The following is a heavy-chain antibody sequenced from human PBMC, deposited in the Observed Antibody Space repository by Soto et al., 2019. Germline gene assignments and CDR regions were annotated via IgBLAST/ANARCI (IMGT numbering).Heavy chain of an antibody. V-gene: IGHV1-8*01. CDR1: GYTFTSYD. CDR2: MNPNSGNT. J-gene: IGHJ5*02. CDR3: ARDPPYSSGWYAGFDP. D-gene: IGHD6-19*01. Sequence: ASVKVSCKASGYTFTSYDINWVRQATGQGLEWMGWMNPNSGNTVYAQKFQGRVTMTRNTSISTAYMELSSLRSEDTAVYYCARDPPYSSGWYAGFDPWGQGTLVTVSS.